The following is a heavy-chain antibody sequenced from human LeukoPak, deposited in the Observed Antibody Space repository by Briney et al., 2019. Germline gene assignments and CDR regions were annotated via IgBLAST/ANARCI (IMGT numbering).Heavy chain of an antibody. CDR2: IWYDGSNK. Sequence: GGSLRLSCAASGFTFSSYGMHWVRQAPGKGLEWVAVIWYDGSNKYYADSVKGRFTISRDNSKNTLYLQMNSLRAEDTAVYYCAGTKNFDYWAREPWSPSPQ. J-gene: IGHJ4*02. CDR1: GFTFSSYG. V-gene: IGHV3-33*01. CDR3: AGTKNFDY.